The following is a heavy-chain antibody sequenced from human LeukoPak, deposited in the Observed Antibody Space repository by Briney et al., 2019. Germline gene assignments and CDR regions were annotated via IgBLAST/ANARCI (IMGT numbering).Heavy chain of an antibody. CDR1: GGSISSGGYY. J-gene: IGHJ3*02. Sequence: PSETLSLTCTVSGGSISSGGYYWSWIRQPPGKGLEWIGYIYHSGSTYYNPSLKSRVTISVDRSKNQFSLKLSSVTAADTAVYYCARLISRITIFGVVFDAFDIWGQGTMVTVSS. D-gene: IGHD3-3*01. CDR2: IYHSGST. CDR3: ARLISRITIFGVVFDAFDI. V-gene: IGHV4-30-2*01.